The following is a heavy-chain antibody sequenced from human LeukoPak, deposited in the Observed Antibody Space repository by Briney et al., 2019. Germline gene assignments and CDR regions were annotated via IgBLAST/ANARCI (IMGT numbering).Heavy chain of an antibody. V-gene: IGHV3-30*18. CDR3: AKDSSSWFDY. CDR1: GFTFNSYG. D-gene: IGHD6-13*01. Sequence: PGGSLRLSCAASGFTFNSYGMHWVRQAPGKGLEWVAVISYDGSNKYYADSVKGRFTISRDNSKNTLYLQMNSLRAEDTAVYYCAKDSSSWFDYWGQGTLVTVSS. CDR2: ISYDGSNK. J-gene: IGHJ4*02.